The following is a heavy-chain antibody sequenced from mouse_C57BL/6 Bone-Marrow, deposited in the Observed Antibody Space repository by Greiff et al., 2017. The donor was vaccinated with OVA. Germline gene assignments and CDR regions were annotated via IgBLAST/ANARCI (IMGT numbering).Heavy chain of an antibody. D-gene: IGHD4-1*01. Sequence: QVQLQQSGAELARPGASVKMSCKASGYTFTSYTMHWVKQRPGQGLEWIGHINPSSGYTKYNQKFKDKATLTADKSSSTAYMQLSSLTSEDSSVYYGARNWEEGWGQGTILTVSA. V-gene: IGHV1-4*01. J-gene: IGHJ2*01. CDR1: GYTFTSYT. CDR3: ARNWEEG. CDR2: INPSSGYT.